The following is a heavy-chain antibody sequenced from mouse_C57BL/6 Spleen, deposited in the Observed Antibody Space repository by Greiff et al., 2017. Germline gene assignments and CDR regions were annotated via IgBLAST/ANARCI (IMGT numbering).Heavy chain of an antibody. V-gene: IGHV1-80*01. CDR3: ARYNDGYYWFAY. D-gene: IGHD2-3*01. CDR2: IYPGDGDT. CDR1: SYAFSSYW. Sequence: VKLQESGAELVKPGASVKISCKASSYAFSSYWMNWVKQRPGKGLECIGQIYPGDGDTNYNGKFKGKATLTADKSSSTAYMQLSSLTSEDSAVYFCARYNDGYYWFAYWGQGTLVTVSA. J-gene: IGHJ3*01.